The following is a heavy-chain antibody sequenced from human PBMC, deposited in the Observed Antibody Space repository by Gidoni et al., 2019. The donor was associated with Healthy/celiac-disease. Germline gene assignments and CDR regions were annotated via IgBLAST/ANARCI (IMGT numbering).Heavy chain of an antibody. Sequence: EVQLVESGGGLVKPGGSLRLSCAASGFTFSKAMMSWVRQAPWKWLEWVGRIKSKTDGGTTDYAAPVKGRFTISRDDSKNTLYPQMNSLKTEDTAVYYCTIGSGSPFDYWVQGTLVTVSS. CDR2: IKSKTDGGTT. D-gene: IGHD3-10*01. V-gene: IGHV3-15*01. CDR3: TIGSGSPFDY. J-gene: IGHJ4*02. CDR1: GFTFSKAM.